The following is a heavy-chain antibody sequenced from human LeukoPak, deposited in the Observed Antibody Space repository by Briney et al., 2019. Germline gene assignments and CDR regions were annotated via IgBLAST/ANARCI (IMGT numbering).Heavy chain of an antibody. Sequence: ASVKFSCKASGYTFTGYYMHWVRQAPGQGLEWMGWINPNSGGTNYAQKFQGRVTMTRDTSISTAYMELSRLRSDDTAVYYCARSQDYGDNDAFDIWGQGTMVTVSS. CDR1: GYTFTGYY. V-gene: IGHV1-2*02. J-gene: IGHJ3*02. CDR3: ARSQDYGDNDAFDI. CDR2: INPNSGGT. D-gene: IGHD4-17*01.